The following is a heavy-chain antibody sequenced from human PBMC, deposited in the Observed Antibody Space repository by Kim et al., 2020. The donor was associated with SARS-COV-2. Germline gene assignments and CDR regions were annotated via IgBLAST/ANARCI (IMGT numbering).Heavy chain of an antibody. CDR1: GYTFTSYA. J-gene: IGHJ4*02. D-gene: IGHD3-9*01. V-gene: IGHV7-4-1*02. CDR3: ARGPLLRYFDWLGY. Sequence: ASVKVSCKASGYTFTSYAMNWVRQAPGQGLEWMGWINTNTGNPTYAQGFTGRFVFSLDTSVSTAYLQISSLKAEDTAVYYCARGPLLRYFDWLGYWGQGTLVTVSS. CDR2: INTNTGNP.